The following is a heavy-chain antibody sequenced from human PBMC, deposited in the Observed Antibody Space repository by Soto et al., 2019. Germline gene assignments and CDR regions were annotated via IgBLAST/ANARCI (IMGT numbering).Heavy chain of an antibody. V-gene: IGHV3-30*03. CDR1: GFTFRTYA. Sequence: QVQLVESGGGVVQPGGSLRLSCAASGFTFRTYAMHCVRQAPGKGLEWVAVLSYDGSNEYFADSVKGRFTISRDNSKNTLYLQMSSLRAEDTAVYYCARPVGLTTGYYFDYWGQGTLVTVSS. CDR2: LSYDGSNE. J-gene: IGHJ4*02. D-gene: IGHD1-26*01. CDR3: ARPVGLTTGYYFDY.